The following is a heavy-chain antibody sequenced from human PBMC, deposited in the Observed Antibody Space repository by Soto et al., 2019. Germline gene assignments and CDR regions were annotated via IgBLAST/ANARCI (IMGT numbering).Heavy chain of an antibody. CDR1: GGTFSSYA. D-gene: IGHD6-13*01. Sequence: AVKVSCKASGGTFSSYAIRCVRQAPGQGREGMGGIITIFGTANYAQKFQGRVTITADEATSTAYMELSRLRSEDTAVYYSARDNSDGHYWGQGTLVTVSS. CDR3: ARDNSDGHY. J-gene: IGHJ4*02. V-gene: IGHV1-69*13. CDR2: IITIFGTA.